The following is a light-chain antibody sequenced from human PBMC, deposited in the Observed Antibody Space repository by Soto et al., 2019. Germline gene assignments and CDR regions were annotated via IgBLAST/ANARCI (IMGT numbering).Light chain of an antibody. CDR2: DAS. CDR3: QQYENLPT. V-gene: IGKV1-33*01. CDR1: QNINNY. Sequence: DIQMTQSPSSLSASVGARVTITCQASQNINNYLNWYQQKPGSAPKTLIYDASNLEAGVPSRFRGSGSGTDFTFTISRLHPEDIATYYCQQYENLPTFSQGTRLEIK. J-gene: IGKJ5*01.